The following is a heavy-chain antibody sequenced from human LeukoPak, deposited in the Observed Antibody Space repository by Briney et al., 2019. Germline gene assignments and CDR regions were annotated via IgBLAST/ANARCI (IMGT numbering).Heavy chain of an antibody. CDR3: ASTYYYDSSGYYFGYYFDY. Sequence: SVTVSFKASGGTFSSYAISWVRQAPGQGLEWMGRIIPIFGIANYAQKFQGRVTITADKSTSTAYMELSSLRSEDTAVYYCASTYYYDSSGYYFGYYFDYWGQGTLVTVSS. CDR1: GGTFSSYA. V-gene: IGHV1-69*04. CDR2: IIPIFGIA. D-gene: IGHD3-22*01. J-gene: IGHJ4*02.